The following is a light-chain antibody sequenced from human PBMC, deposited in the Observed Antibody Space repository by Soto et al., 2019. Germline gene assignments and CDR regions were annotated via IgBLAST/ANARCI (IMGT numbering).Light chain of an antibody. CDR3: QQYDNLPIT. CDR1: QDIDNF. Sequence: DIQMTQSPSSLSASVGDRVTITCQASQDIDNFLNWYQQKPGKAPKLLIYDASNLETGVPSRFSGSGFGTDLTFTISSLQPEDTATYYCQQYDNLPITFGQGTRLEI. V-gene: IGKV1-33*01. J-gene: IGKJ5*01. CDR2: DAS.